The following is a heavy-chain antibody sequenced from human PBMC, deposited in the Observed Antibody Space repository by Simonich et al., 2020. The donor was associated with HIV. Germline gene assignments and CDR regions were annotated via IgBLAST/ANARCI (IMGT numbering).Heavy chain of an antibody. Sequence: QVQLQQWGAGLLKPSETLSLTCAVYGGAFSGYSWRWIRQPPGKGLEWIGEINHSASTNYNPSLKSRVTISVDTSKNQFSLKLSSVTAADTAVYYCARRHPTTVTTPYFDYWGQGTLVTVSS. CDR3: ARRHPTTVTTPYFDY. V-gene: IGHV4-34*01. D-gene: IGHD4-17*01. J-gene: IGHJ4*02. CDR1: GGAFSGYS. CDR2: INHSAST.